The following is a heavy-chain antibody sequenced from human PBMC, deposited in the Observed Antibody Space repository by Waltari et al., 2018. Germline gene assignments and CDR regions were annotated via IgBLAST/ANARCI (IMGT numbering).Heavy chain of an antibody. CDR1: Y. V-gene: IGHV4-39*02. J-gene: IGHJ3*01. CDR2: MSYNGAT. D-gene: IGHD5-12*01. Sequence: YWAWIRQPPGQGREWIGTMSYNGATYSSPSLKSRVTLSRDTSKNHLSLKLGSVTAADTAVYYCATYIGASIGTAAFDVWGQGTMVTVSS. CDR3: ATYIGASIGTAAFDV.